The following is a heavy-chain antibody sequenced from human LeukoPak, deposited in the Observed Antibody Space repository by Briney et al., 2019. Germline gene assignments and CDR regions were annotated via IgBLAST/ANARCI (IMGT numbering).Heavy chain of an antibody. J-gene: IGHJ4*02. D-gene: IGHD6-6*01. CDR2: IYSGGST. CDR1: GFTVSSNY. Sequence: GGSLILSCAASGFTVSSNYMNWVRQAPGKGLEWVSVIYSGGSTYYADSVKGRFTISRDNSKNTLYLQMNSLRAEDTAVYYCASLEYSSSSDYWGQGTLVTVSS. CDR3: ASLEYSSSSDY. V-gene: IGHV3-66*01.